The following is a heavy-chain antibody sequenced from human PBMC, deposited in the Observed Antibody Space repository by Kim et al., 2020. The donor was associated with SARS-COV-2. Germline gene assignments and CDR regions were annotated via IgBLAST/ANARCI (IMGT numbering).Heavy chain of an antibody. CDR1: GFTFSSYA. CDR2: ISGSGGST. Sequence: GGSLRLSCAASGFTFSSYAMSWVRQAPGKGLEWVSAISGSGGSTYYADSVKGRFTISRDNSKNTLYLQMNSLRAEDTAVYYCAKYGPQRRGSSWEKEYFQHWGQGTLVTVSS. V-gene: IGHV3-23*01. J-gene: IGHJ1*01. D-gene: IGHD6-13*01. CDR3: AKYGPQRRGSSWEKEYFQH.